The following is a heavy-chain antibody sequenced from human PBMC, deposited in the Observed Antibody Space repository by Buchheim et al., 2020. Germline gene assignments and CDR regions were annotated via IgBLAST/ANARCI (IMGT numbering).Heavy chain of an antibody. CDR2: IIPILGIA. J-gene: IGHJ6*02. V-gene: IGHV1-69*04. CDR1: GGTFSSYA. CDR3: ARENYYDSSGYYYYYYGMDV. D-gene: IGHD3-22*01. Sequence: QVQLVQSGAEVKKPGSSVKVSCKASGGTFSSYAISWVRQAPGQGLEWMGRIIPILGIANYAQKFQGGVTITADKSTSTAYMGLSSLRSEDTAVYYCARENYYDSSGYYYYYYGMDVWGQGTT.